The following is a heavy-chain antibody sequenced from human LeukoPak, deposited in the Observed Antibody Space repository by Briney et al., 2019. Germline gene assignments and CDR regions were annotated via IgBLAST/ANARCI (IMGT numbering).Heavy chain of an antibody. CDR2: ISAYNGNT. Sequence: ASVKVSCKASGYTFTSYGISWVRQAPGQGLEWTGWISAYNGNTNYAQKLQGRVTMTTDTSTSTAYMELRSLRSDDTAVYYCARVDSYGYRGTFDYWGQGTLVTVSS. V-gene: IGHV1-18*04. D-gene: IGHD5-18*01. CDR1: GYTFTSYG. J-gene: IGHJ4*02. CDR3: ARVDSYGYRGTFDY.